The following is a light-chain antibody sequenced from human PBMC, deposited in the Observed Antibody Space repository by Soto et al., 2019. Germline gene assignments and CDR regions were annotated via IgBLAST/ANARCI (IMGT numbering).Light chain of an antibody. J-gene: IGKJ5*01. CDR1: QSVRTK. Sequence: EIVMTQSPATLSVSPGEGATLSCRASQSVRTKLAWYQQKAGQAPRLLIYGASTRATGVSDRFSGSGSGREYTLTISSLQSEDFAVYYCQQYDTWPSITFGQGTRLEIK. CDR3: QQYDTWPSIT. V-gene: IGKV3-15*01. CDR2: GAS.